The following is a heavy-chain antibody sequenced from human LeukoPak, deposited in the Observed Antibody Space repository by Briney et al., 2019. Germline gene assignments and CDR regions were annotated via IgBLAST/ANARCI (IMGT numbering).Heavy chain of an antibody. J-gene: IGHJ5*02. Sequence: GGSLKLSCAASGFTFSGSAMHWVRQASGKGLEWVGRIRSKANSYATAYAASVKGRFTISRDDSKNTAYLQMNSLKTEDTAVYYCTRQGYYDSSGYYHLRWFDPSGQGTLVTVSS. CDR1: GFTFSGSA. CDR2: IRSKANSYAT. V-gene: IGHV3-73*01. D-gene: IGHD3-22*01. CDR3: TRQGYYDSSGYYHLRWFDP.